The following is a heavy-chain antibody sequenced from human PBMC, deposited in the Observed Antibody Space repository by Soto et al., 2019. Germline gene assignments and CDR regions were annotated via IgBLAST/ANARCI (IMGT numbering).Heavy chain of an antibody. J-gene: IGHJ6*02. CDR2: IIPIFGTA. D-gene: IGHD3-22*01. CDR1: GGTFSSYA. CDR3: ANDYDSSGYPLSGMDV. V-gene: IGHV1-69*12. Sequence: QVQLVQSGAEVKKPGSSVKVSCKASGGTFSSYAISWVRQAPGQGLEWMGGIIPIFGTANYAQKFPGRVTITANESTRTAYMELSSLRSEDTAVYYCANDYDSSGYPLSGMDVWGQGTTVTVSS.